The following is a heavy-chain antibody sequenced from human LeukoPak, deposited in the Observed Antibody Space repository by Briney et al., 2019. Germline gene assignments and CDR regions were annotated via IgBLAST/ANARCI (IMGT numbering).Heavy chain of an antibody. Sequence: SETLSLTCTVSVASIISSYWSWIRQPPGEGLEGIGYIYHSGSTNYSPSLKCRVTLSVDTSKNQFSLKVSSVTAADTAVYYCARIDSAYYYGMDVWGQGTTVTVSS. J-gene: IGHJ6*02. D-gene: IGHD3-9*01. CDR2: IYHSGST. CDR3: ARIDSAYYYGMDV. CDR1: VASIISSY. V-gene: IGHV4-59*01.